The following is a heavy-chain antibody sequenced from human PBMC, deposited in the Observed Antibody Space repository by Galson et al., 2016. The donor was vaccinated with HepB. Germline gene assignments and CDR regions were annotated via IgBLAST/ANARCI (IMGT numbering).Heavy chain of an antibody. D-gene: IGHD2-21*02. CDR3: ARVTHFVVETAVPLREPIDY. V-gene: IGHV3-23*01. CDR2: ISGRGGST. CDR1: EFTFSSYA. Sequence: SLRLSCAASEFTFSSYAMTWVRQAPGKGLEGVSGISGRGGSTSYADSVKGRFTITRANSKHTLYRQMDSLRAEGTAVYFCARVTHFVVETAVPLREPIDYWGQGTPVTVSS. J-gene: IGHJ4*02.